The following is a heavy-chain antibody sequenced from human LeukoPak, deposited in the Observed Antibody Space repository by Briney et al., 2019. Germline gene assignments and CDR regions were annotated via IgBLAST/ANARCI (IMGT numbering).Heavy chain of an antibody. CDR3: ARDRAGVYYYYGMDV. CDR2: IWYDGSNK. CDR1: GFTFSSYG. D-gene: IGHD2-21*01. J-gene: IGHJ6*02. V-gene: IGHV3-33*01. Sequence: PGRSLRLSCAASGFTFSSYGMHWARQAPGKGLEWVAVIWYDGSNKYYADSVKGRFTISRDNSKNTLYLQMNSLRAEDTAVYYCARDRAGVYYYYGMDVWGQGTTVTVSS.